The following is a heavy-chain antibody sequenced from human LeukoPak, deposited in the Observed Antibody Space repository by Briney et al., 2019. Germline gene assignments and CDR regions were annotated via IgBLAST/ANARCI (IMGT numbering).Heavy chain of an antibody. V-gene: IGHV3-30*02. J-gene: IGHJ4*02. CDR1: GFTFSTYG. Sequence: PGGSLSLSCAASGFTFSTYGMDWVRQAPGQGLEWVAFIQKDGSYEYYADSAKGRFTISRDNSKNTLYLEMNNLRTEDTAVYYCAKDQGTTGSYDYWGQGTLVTVSS. CDR2: IQKDGSYE. CDR3: AKDQGTTGSYDY. D-gene: IGHD3-9*01.